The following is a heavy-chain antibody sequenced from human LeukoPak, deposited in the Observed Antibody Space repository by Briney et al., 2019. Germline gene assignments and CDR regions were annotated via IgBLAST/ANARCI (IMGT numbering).Heavy chain of an antibody. D-gene: IGHD3-10*01. V-gene: IGHV4-38-2*02. CDR1: GYSISSGYY. J-gene: IGHJ5*02. CDR2: IYHSGST. Sequence: SETLSLTCTVSGYSISSGYYWGWIRQPPGKGLEWIGSIYHSGSTYYNPSLKSRVTISVDTSKNQFSLKLSSVTAADTAVYYCASQSSGSYFNCFDPWGQGTLVTVSS. CDR3: ASQSSGSYFNCFDP.